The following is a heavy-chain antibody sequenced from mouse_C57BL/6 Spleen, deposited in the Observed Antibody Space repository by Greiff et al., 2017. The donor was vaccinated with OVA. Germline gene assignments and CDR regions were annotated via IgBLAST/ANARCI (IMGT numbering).Heavy chain of an antibody. CDR3: ARSRYSGSSHFDY. Sequence: QVQLQQPGAELVKPGASVKMSCKASGYTFTSYWITWVKQRPGQGLEWIGDIYPGSGSTNYNEKFKSKATLTVDTSSSTAYMQLSSLTSEDAAVYYCARSRYSGSSHFDYWGQGTTLTVSS. D-gene: IGHD1-1*01. CDR1: GYTFTSYW. V-gene: IGHV1-55*01. J-gene: IGHJ2*01. CDR2: IYPGSGST.